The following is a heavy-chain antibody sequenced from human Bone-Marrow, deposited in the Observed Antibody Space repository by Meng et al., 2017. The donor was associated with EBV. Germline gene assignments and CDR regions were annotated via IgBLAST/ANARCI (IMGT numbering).Heavy chain of an antibody. CDR2: INAGNGDR. CDR3: ARVGGITMIRGVIMTRNNWFDS. D-gene: IGHD3-10*01. CDR1: GYTFTAYA. J-gene: IGHJ5*01. Sequence: VQLVPCGGAVKKPGASVKVVCKASGYTFTAYAIHWVSQAPGQGLEWMGWINAGNGDRKYSQKFQGRVTITRDSSASTAYMELSSLRSEDTAVYYCARVGGITMIRGVIMTRNNWFDSWGQGTLVTVSS. V-gene: IGHV1-3*01.